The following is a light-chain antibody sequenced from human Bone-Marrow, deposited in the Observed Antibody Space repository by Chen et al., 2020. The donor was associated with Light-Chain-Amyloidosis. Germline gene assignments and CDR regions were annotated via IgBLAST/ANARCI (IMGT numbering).Light chain of an antibody. J-gene: IGKJ4*01. CDR3: QQYGTSPLT. Sequence: VLTQSPGPLSLSPGEGANLSCRASQTISSNYLTWYQQKFGQDPRLLIDGSSSRATGIPDRLTGSGSWTDFTLTINRLEPEDFAMYYCQQYGTSPLTFGGGTKVEIK. V-gene: IGKV3-20*01. CDR2: GSS. CDR1: QTISSNY.